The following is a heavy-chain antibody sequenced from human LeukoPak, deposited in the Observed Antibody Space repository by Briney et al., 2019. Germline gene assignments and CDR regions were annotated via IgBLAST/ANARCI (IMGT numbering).Heavy chain of an antibody. J-gene: IGHJ4*02. CDR2: IYYSGST. V-gene: IGHV4-39*01. CDR3: AKSGGSGLIDY. CDR1: GGSISSSSYY. D-gene: IGHD1-26*01. Sequence: SETLSLTCTVSGGSISSSSYYWGWIRQPPGKGLEWIGSIYYSGSTYYNPSLKSRVTISVDTSKNQFSLNLSSVTAADTAVYYCAKSGGSGLIDYWGQGTLVTVSS.